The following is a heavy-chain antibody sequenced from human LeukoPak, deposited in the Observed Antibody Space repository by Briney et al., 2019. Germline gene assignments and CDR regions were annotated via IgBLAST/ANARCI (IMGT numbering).Heavy chain of an antibody. CDR2: ISGSGGST. D-gene: IGHD2-21*01. CDR1: GFTFSSYA. CDR3: ARDSNSRPGAFDI. V-gene: IGHV3-23*01. Sequence: PGGSLRLSCAASGFTFSSYAMSWVRQAPGKGLEWVSAISGSGGSTYYADSVKGRFTISRDNSKNTLYLQMNSLRAEDTAVYYCARDSNSRPGAFDIWGQGTMVTVSS. J-gene: IGHJ3*02.